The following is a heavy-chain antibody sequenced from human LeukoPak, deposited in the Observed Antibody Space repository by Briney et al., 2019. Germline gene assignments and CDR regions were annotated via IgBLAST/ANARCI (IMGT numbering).Heavy chain of an antibody. CDR2: IRYDGSNK. V-gene: IGHV3-30*02. CDR3: AKDYYCSSTSCGIDY. D-gene: IGHD2-2*01. Sequence: GGSLSLSCAASGFTFSSYGMHWVRQAPGKGLEGVAFIRYDGSNKYYADSVNGRFTISRDNSKNTLYPQMNSLRAEDTAVYYCAKDYYCSSTSCGIDYWGQGTLVTVSS. J-gene: IGHJ4*02. CDR1: GFTFSSYG.